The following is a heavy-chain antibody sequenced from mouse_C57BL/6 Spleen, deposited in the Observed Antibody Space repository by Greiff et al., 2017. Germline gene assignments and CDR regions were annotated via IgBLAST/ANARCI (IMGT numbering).Heavy chain of an antibody. CDR3: ARYSDSSGHGAMDY. CDR1: GFTFTDYY. Sequence: EVLLVESGGGLVQPGGSLSLSCAASGFTFTDYYMSWVRQPPGKALEWLGFIRNKANGYTTEYSASVKGRFTISRDNSQSILYLQMNALRAEDSATYYGARYSDSSGHGAMDYWGQGTSVTVSS. V-gene: IGHV7-3*01. D-gene: IGHD3-2*02. CDR2: IRNKANGYTT. J-gene: IGHJ4*01.